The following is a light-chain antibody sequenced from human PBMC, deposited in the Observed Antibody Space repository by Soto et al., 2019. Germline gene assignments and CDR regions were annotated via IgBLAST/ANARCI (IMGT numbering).Light chain of an antibody. Sequence: EIVLTHSPATLSLSPRERATLSCRASQSVSSYLAWYQQKPGQAPRLLIYDASNRATGIPARFSGSGSGTDFTLTISSLEPEDFAVYYCQQRSNWPFTFGPGT. CDR1: QSVSSY. CDR3: QQRSNWPFT. J-gene: IGKJ3*01. CDR2: DAS. V-gene: IGKV3-11*01.